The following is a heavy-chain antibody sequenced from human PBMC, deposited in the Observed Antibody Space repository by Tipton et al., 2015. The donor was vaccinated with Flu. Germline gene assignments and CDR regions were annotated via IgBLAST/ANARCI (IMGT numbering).Heavy chain of an antibody. J-gene: IGHJ3*02. CDR2: INQDGSEK. V-gene: IGHV3-7*01. D-gene: IGHD1-26*01. CDR3: ASLRESGSYSRYAFDI. Sequence: SLRLSCAASGFTFSTYWMSWVRQAPGKGLEWVANINQDGSEKYSVDSVKGRFTISRDNARNSLYLQMNSLRAEDTAVYYCASLRESGSYSRYAFDIWGQGTMVTVSS. CDR1: GFTFSTYW.